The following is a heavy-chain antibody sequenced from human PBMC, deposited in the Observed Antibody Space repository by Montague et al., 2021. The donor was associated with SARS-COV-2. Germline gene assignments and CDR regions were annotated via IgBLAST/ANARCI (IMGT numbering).Heavy chain of an antibody. CDR3: ARGSYGRDAFDI. D-gene: IGHD5-18*01. CDR1: GVSINSYY. CDR2: IYYSGGT. V-gene: IGHV4-59*01. J-gene: IGHJ3*02. Sequence: SETLSLTCTVSGVSINSYYWSWIRQPPGKGLEWIGYIYYSGGTNYYPSLKSRVTISLDTSKNQFSHKLNAVTAADAAVYYCARGSYGRDAFDIWGQGTMVTVSS.